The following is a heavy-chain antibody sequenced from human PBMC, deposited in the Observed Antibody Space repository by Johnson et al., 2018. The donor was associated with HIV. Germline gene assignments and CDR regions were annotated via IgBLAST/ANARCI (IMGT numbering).Heavy chain of an antibody. V-gene: IGHV3-30-3*01. CDR1: GFTFSSYA. CDR3: AKDSSGWYSGAFDI. J-gene: IGHJ3*02. Sequence: VQLLESGGGLVKPGGSLRLSCAASGFTFSSYAMHWVRQAPGKGLEWVAVISYDGSNKYYADSVKGRVTISRDNSKNTLYLQMNSLRAEDTAVYYCAKDSSGWYSGAFDIWGQGTMVTVSS. D-gene: IGHD6-19*01. CDR2: ISYDGSNK.